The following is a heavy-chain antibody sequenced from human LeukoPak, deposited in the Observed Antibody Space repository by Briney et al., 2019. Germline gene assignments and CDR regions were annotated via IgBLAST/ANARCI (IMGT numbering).Heavy chain of an antibody. CDR1: GYSISSGYY. CDR2: IYHSGST. V-gene: IGHV4-38-2*02. D-gene: IGHD6-13*01. J-gene: IGHJ4*02. CDR3: AREETAAAVFGFDY. Sequence: SETLSLTCTVSGYSISSGYYWGWIRQPPGKGLEWIGSIYHSGSTYYNPSLKSRVTISVDTSKNRFSLKLSSVTAADTAVYYCAREETAAAVFGFDYWGQGTLVTVSS.